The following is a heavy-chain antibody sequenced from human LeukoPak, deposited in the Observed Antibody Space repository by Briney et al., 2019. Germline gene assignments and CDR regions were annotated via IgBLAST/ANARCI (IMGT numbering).Heavy chain of an antibody. V-gene: IGHV1-2*06. J-gene: IGHJ4*02. CDR3: ASRRLGDSSGYYLDY. CDR1: GYTFTGYY. CDR2: INPNSGGT. Sequence: ASVKVSCKASGYTFTGYYMHWVRQAPGQGLEWMGRINPNSGGTNYAQKFQGRVTVTRDTSISTAYMELSRLRSDDTAVYYCASRRLGDSSGYYLDYWGQGTLVTVSS. D-gene: IGHD3-22*01.